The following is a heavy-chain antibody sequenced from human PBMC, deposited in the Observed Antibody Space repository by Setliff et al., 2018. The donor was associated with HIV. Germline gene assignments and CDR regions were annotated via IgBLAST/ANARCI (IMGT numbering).Heavy chain of an antibody. J-gene: IGHJ4*02. Sequence: GGSLRLSCAASGFTFSNNWMSWVRQAPGKGLEWVASIKQDGSEKYYVDSVKGRFTISRDNGKNSLSLQMNSLRAEDTAVYYCASRGTAMAYFDYWGQGTLVTVSS. CDR3: ASRGTAMAYFDY. CDR2: IKQDGSEK. V-gene: IGHV3-7*03. CDR1: GFTFSNNW. D-gene: IGHD5-18*01.